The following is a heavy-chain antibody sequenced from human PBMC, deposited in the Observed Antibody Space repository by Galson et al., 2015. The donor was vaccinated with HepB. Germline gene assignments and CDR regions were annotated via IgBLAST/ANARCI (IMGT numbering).Heavy chain of an antibody. CDR3: TRDSGWFDP. V-gene: IGHV3-53*01. CDR2: SYSAGRI. CDR1: GFIVSSYH. Sequence: SLRLSCAAPGFIVSSYHMSWVRQAPGKGLEWVSVSYSAGRIHYADSVRGRFTVSRDNSKKTLYLQMNRLRVEDTAVYYCTRDSGWFDPWGQGTLVTVSS. J-gene: IGHJ5*02.